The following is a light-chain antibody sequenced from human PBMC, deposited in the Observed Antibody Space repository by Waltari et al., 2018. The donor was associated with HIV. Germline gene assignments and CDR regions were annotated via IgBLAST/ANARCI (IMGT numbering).Light chain of an antibody. J-gene: IGLJ1*01. CDR2: YVS. CDR3: SAYTSSSPYA. Sequence: QSALTQPASVSGSPGQSITISCTGTSSDVGGYNYVSWYQQHPGKAPKLMIYYVSNRPSGVSNRFSGSKAGNTASLTSSGLQAEDEADYYCSAYTSSSPYAFGTGTKVTVL. CDR1: SSDVGGYNY. V-gene: IGLV2-14*03.